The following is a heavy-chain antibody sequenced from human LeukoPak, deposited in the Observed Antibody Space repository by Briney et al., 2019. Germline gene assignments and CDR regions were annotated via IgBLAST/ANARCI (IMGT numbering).Heavy chain of an antibody. CDR3: ASPEWLPDSFDI. V-gene: IGHV3-7*01. D-gene: IGHD3-3*01. CDR1: GFTFSNYW. J-gene: IGHJ3*02. CDR2: IKQDGSEK. Sequence: GSLRLSCAASGFTFSNYWMSWVRQAPGKGLEWVANIKQDGSEKYYVDSVKGRFTISRDNAKNSLYLQMNSLRAEDTAVYYCASPEWLPDSFDIWGQGTMVTVSS.